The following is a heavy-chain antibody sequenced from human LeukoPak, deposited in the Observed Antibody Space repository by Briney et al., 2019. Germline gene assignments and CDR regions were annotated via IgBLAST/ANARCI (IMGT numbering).Heavy chain of an antibody. CDR3: ARGVPPLTFGGVKYYFDY. D-gene: IGHD3-16*01. CDR1: GGSFSGYY. CDR2: INHSGST. J-gene: IGHJ4*02. Sequence: PSETLSLTCAVYGGSFSGYYCSWIRQPPGKGLEWIGEINHSGSTNYNPSLKSRVTISVDTSKNQFSLKLSSVTAADTAVYYCARGVPPLTFGGVKYYFDYWGQGTLVTVSS. V-gene: IGHV4-34*01.